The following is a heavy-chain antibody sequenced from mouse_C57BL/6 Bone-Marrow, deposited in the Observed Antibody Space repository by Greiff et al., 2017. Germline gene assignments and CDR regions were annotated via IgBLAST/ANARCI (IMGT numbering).Heavy chain of an antibody. D-gene: IGHD1-1*01. CDR1: GYTFTDYY. CDR3: ARYYSGSSYDYAMDY. Sequence: VQLQQSGPELVKPGASVKISCKASGYTFTDYYMNWVKQSHGKSLEWIGDINPNNGGTSYNQKFKGKATLTVDKSSSTAYMELRSLTSEDSAVYYCARYYSGSSYDYAMDYWGQGTSVTVSS. J-gene: IGHJ4*01. V-gene: IGHV1-26*01. CDR2: INPNNGGT.